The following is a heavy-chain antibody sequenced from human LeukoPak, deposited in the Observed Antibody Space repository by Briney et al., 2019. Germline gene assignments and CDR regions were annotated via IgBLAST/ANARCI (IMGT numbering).Heavy chain of an antibody. CDR2: INPNSGGT. Sequence: GASVKVSCKASGYTFTGYYMHWVRQAPGQGLEWMGWINPNSGGTNYAQKFQGRVTMTRDTSISTAYMELSRLRSEDTAVYYCARELRYFDWLLRRRGYYFDYWGQGTLVTVSS. V-gene: IGHV1-2*02. D-gene: IGHD3-9*01. CDR3: ARELRYFDWLLRRRGYYFDY. CDR1: GYTFTGYY. J-gene: IGHJ4*02.